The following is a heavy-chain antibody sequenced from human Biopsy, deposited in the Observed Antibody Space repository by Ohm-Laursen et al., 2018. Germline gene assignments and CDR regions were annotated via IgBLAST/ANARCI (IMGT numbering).Heavy chain of an antibody. Sequence: TLSLTCSVSGDSVTKYYWSWIRQPPGKGLVWIGHIYYSVMTNYNPSLQSRVSISVDTSRNQVPLTLSSVTAADTAVYYCARDSGILNYGNFKYYHYYGMDVWGQGTKVTVSS. D-gene: IGHD4-11*01. CDR1: GDSVTKYY. V-gene: IGHV4-59*02. J-gene: IGHJ6*02. CDR3: ARDSGILNYGNFKYYHYYGMDV. CDR2: IYYSVMT.